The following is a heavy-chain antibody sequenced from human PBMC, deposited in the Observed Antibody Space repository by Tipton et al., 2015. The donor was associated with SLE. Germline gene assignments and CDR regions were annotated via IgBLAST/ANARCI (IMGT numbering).Heavy chain of an antibody. J-gene: IGHJ4*02. CDR2: IYYAGST. V-gene: IGHV4-39*07. D-gene: IGHD3-10*01. CDR3: AREGITMVQGGFDY. Sequence: TLSLTCTVSGGSISSSNHYWGWIRQPPGKGLEWIGSIYYAGSTHLNPSLRSRITISVDTSKNQFSLKLRSVTAADTAVYYCAREGITMVQGGFDYWGQGTLVTVSS. CDR1: GGSISSSNHY.